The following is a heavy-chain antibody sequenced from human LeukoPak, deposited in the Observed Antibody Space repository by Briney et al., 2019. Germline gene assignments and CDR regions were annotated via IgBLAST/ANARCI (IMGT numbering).Heavy chain of an antibody. CDR3: AREGIYCVNGVCYLDY. V-gene: IGHV3-20*04. Sequence: GGSLRLSCAASGFKFDDYGMSWVRQAPGKGLEWVSGISWNGGNTGYADSVKGRFTISRDDAKNSLFLQVNSLRADDTAFYYCAREGIYCVNGVCYLDYWGQGTLVTVSS. CDR2: ISWNGGNT. J-gene: IGHJ4*02. D-gene: IGHD2-8*01. CDR1: GFKFDDYG.